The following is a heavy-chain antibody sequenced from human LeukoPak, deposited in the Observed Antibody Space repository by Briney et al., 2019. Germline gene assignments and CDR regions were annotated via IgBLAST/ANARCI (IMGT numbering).Heavy chain of an antibody. CDR3: ARVLLPLYGMDV. J-gene: IGHJ6*02. V-gene: IGHV3-23*01. CDR1: GFTFSSYA. Sequence: GGSLRLSCAASGFTFSSYAMSWVRQAPGKGLEWVSAISGSGGSTYYADSVTGRFTISRDNSKNTLYLQMNSLRAEDTAVYYCARVLLPLYGMDVWGQGTTVTVSS. D-gene: IGHD3-22*01. CDR2: ISGSGGST.